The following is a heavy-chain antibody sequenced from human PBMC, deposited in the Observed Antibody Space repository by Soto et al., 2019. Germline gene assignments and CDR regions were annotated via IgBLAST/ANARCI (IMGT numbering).Heavy chain of an antibody. CDR3: ARDYMVRGVMRWFDP. J-gene: IGHJ5*02. V-gene: IGHV4-4*02. D-gene: IGHD3-10*01. Sequence: QVQLQESGPGLVKPSGTLSLTCAVSGGSISSSNWWSWVRQPPGKGLEWIGEIYHSGSTNYNPSLKGRGPISVDKSKNPFSLKLSSVTAADTAVYYCARDYMVRGVMRWFDPWGQGTLVTVSS. CDR2: IYHSGST. CDR1: GGSISSSNW.